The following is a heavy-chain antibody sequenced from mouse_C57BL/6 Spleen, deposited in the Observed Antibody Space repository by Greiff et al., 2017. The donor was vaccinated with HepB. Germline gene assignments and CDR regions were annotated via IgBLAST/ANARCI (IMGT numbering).Heavy chain of an antibody. V-gene: IGHV1-54*01. CDR1: GYAFTNYL. CDR2: INPGSGGT. CDR3: AREGYYYGSSYYFDY. Sequence: VQLQESGAELVRPGTSVKVSCKASGYAFTNYLIEWVKQRPGQGLEWIGVINPGSGGTNYNEKFKGKATLTADKSSSTAYMQLSSLTSEDSAVYCCAREGYYYGSSYYFDYWGQGTTLTVSS. J-gene: IGHJ2*01. D-gene: IGHD1-1*01.